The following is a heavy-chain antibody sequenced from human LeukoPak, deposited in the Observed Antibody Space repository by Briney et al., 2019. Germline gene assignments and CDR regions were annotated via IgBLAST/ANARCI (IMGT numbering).Heavy chain of an antibody. CDR3: ARGGGDYYDSSGYYHMGYYFDF. J-gene: IGHJ4*02. CDR2: ISGSGGST. V-gene: IGHV3-23*01. CDR1: GFTFSSYG. Sequence: PGGSLRLSCAASGFTFSSYGMSWVRQAPGKGLEWVSAISGSGGSTYYADSVKGRFTISRDNSKNTLYLQMNSLRAEDTAVYYCARGGGDYYDSSGYYHMGYYFDFWGQGTLVTVSS. D-gene: IGHD3-22*01.